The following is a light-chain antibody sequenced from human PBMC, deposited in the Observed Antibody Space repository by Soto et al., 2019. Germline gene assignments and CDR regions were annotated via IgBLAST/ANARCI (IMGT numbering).Light chain of an antibody. CDR3: QQRPDWPTLT. V-gene: IGKV3-11*01. CDR1: QSVRTS. J-gene: IGKJ5*01. Sequence: EIVLTQSPATLSLSPGEGATLSCGASQSVRTSLAWYQQKPGQAPRLLIYDASTRATGIPARFSGSGSGTDFTLTISNLESEDFAVYYCQQRPDWPTLTFGQGTLLEIK. CDR2: DAS.